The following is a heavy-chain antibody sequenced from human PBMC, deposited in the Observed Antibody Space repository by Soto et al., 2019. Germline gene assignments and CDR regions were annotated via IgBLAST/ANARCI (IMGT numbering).Heavy chain of an antibody. V-gene: IGHV1-69*01. CDR3: ARGPHDYGDYRALHYYYYYGMDV. D-gene: IGHD4-17*01. CDR2: IIPIFGTA. Sequence: QVQLVQSGAEVKKPGSSVKVSCKALGGTFRGNAISWVRRAPGQGLEWMGGIIPIFGTANSAQKFQGRVTITADESTSTAYMELSSLRSEDTAVYYCARGPHDYGDYRALHYYYYYGMDVWGQGTTVTVSS. J-gene: IGHJ6*02. CDR1: GGTFRGNA.